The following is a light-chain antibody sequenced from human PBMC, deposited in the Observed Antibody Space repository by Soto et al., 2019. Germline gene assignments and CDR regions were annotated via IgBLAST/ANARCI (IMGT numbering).Light chain of an antibody. CDR3: LQHHNWPPGT. CDR2: GAS. CDR1: QSVSSN. Sequence: DIVMTQSPATLSVSPGERATLSCRASQSVSSNLAWYQEKPGQTPRLLTYGASTRATGIPARFSGSGSGTEFTLTISSLQSGDFAVYYCLQHHNWPPGTFGHGTNVEIK. V-gene: IGKV3-15*01. J-gene: IGKJ1*01.